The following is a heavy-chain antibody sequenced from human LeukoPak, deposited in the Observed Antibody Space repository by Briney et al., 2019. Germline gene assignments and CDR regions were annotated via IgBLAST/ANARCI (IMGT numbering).Heavy chain of an antibody. CDR1: GYSFTSYW. CDR2: IYPGDSDT. Sequence: GESLKISCKGSGYSFTSYWIGWVRQMPGKGLEWMWIIYPGDSDTRYSPSFQGQVTISADKSISTAYLQWSSLKASDTAMYYCASSYSSSPSSYYYMDVWGKGTTVTVSS. D-gene: IGHD6-6*01. CDR3: ASSYSSSPSSYYYMDV. J-gene: IGHJ6*03. V-gene: IGHV5-51*01.